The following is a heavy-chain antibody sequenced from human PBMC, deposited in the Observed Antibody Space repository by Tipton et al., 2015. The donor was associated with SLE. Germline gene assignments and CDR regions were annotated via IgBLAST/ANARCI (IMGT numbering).Heavy chain of an antibody. CDR3: ARGGLRSSFDY. CDR1: GGSFSGYY. Sequence: TLSLTCAVYGGSFSGYYWSWIRQPPGKGLEWIGEINHSGSTNYNPSLKSRVTISVDTSKNQFSLKLSSVTAADTAVYYCARGGLRSSFDYWGQGTLVTVSS. V-gene: IGHV4-34*01. J-gene: IGHJ4*02. D-gene: IGHD4-17*01. CDR2: INHSGST.